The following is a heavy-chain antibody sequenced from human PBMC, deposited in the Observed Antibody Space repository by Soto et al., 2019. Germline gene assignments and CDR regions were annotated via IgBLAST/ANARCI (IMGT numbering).Heavy chain of an antibody. CDR2: IIPIFGTA. Sequence: SVKVSCKASGGTFSSYAISWVRQAPGQGLEWMGGIIPIFGTANYAQKFQGRVTITADESTSTAYMELSSLRSEDTAVYYCARATFTVTTPYYYYGMDVWGQGTTVTVSS. J-gene: IGHJ6*02. CDR1: GGTFSSYA. D-gene: IGHD4-4*01. CDR3: ARATFTVTTPYYYYGMDV. V-gene: IGHV1-69*13.